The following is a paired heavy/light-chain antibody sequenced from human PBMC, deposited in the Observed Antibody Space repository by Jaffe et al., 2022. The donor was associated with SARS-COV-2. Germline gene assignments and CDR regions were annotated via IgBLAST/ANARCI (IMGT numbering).Light chain of an antibody. CDR1: QSVSNSY. J-gene: IGKJ4*01. CDR3: QQYGSSPSLT. V-gene: IGKV3-20*01. CDR2: GAS. Sequence: EIVLTQSPGTLSLSPGERATLSCRASQSVSNSYLAWYQQKPGQAPRLLIYGASSRASGIPDRFRGSGSGTDFTLTISRLEPEDFAVYYCQQYGSSPSLTFGGGTKVEIK.
Heavy chain of an antibody. CDR2: ISSSSTYI. V-gene: IGHV3-21*01. Sequence: EVQLVESGGGLVKPGGSLRLSCAVSGFTFSTYTMNWVRQAPGKGLEWVSSISSSSTYIYYADSVKGRFTISRDNAKNSLFLQMSSLRAEDTAVYYCARSRDGYPPSSMHYYYYYYMDVWGRGTTVTVSS. D-gene: IGHD5-12*01. J-gene: IGHJ6*03. CDR1: GFTFSTYT. CDR3: ARSRDGYPPSSMHYYYYYYMDV.